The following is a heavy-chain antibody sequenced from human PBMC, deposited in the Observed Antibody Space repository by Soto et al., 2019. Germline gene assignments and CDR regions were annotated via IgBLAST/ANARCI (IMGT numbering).Heavy chain of an antibody. CDR1: GGSISSYY. Sequence: SETLSLTCIVSGGSISSYYCSWVRQPPGKGLEWIGYIYYSGSTNYNPSLKSRVTISVDTSKNQFSLKLSSVTAADTAVYYCGIEITIFGWAYMDVWGKGTTLTISS. D-gene: IGHD3-3*01. J-gene: IGHJ6*03. CDR2: IYYSGST. V-gene: IGHV4-59*01. CDR3: GIEITIFGWAYMDV.